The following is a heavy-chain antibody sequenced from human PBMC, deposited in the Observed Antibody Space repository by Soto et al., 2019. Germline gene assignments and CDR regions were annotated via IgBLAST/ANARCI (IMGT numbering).Heavy chain of an antibody. V-gene: IGHV1-69*06. J-gene: IGHJ4*02. D-gene: IGHD4-17*01. CDR3: ARVPQATVVTPGYFDY. CDR1: GGTFSSYS. Sequence: WGSVEVSCKASGGTFSSYSISWVLQAPGEGLEWMGGIIPIFGTANYAQKFQGRVTITADKSTSTAYMELSSLRSEDTAVYYCARVPQATVVTPGYFDYWGQGTLVTVSS. CDR2: IIPIFGTA.